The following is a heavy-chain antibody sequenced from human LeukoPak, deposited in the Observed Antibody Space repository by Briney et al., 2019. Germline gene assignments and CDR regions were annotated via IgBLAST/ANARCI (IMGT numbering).Heavy chain of an antibody. V-gene: IGHV4-39*01. J-gene: IGHJ4*02. CDR2: IYYSGST. Sequence: PSETLSLTCTVSGGSISSSSYYWGWIRQPPGQGLEWIGSIYYSGSTYYNPSLKNRVTISVDTSKNQFSLKLSSVTAADTAVYYCASRDCSGGSCYYVSSYYFDYLGQGTLVTVSS. CDR3: ASRDCSGGSCYYVSSYYFDY. CDR1: GGSISSSSYY. D-gene: IGHD2-15*01.